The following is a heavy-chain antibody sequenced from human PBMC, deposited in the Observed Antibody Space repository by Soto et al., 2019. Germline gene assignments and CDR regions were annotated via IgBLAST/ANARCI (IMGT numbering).Heavy chain of an antibody. CDR3: ARDGNYGDWPLGN. CDR2: IYYTGST. J-gene: IGHJ4*02. Sequence: PSETLSLTCTVSGGSISNYYWSWIRQSPGKGLQWIGYIYYTGSTNYNPSLKSRVTISVDTSKNQFSLWLTSVTAADTAVYYCARDGNYGDWPLGNWGQGSMVTVSS. V-gene: IGHV4-59*01. D-gene: IGHD1-7*01. CDR1: GGSISNYY.